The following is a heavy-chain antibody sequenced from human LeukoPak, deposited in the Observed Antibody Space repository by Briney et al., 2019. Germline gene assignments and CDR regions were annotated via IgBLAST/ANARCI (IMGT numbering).Heavy chain of an antibody. V-gene: IGHV3-48*02. Sequence: GRSLRLSCAASGFTFSRFGMNWVRQAPGKGLEWVSYISSTGSPIYYADSVKGRFTISRDNAKNSLYLQMNSLRDDDTAVYYCAQKGGTDYWGQGTLVTVSS. D-gene: IGHD2-15*01. J-gene: IGHJ4*02. CDR3: AQKGGTDY. CDR1: GFTFSRFG. CDR2: ISSTGSPI.